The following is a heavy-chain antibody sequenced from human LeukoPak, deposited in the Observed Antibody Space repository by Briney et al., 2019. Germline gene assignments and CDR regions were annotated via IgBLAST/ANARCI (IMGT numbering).Heavy chain of an antibody. Sequence: GGSLRLSCAASGFTFSNYVMTWVRQAPGKGLEWVSMICGSGGATKCTDSVKGLFTISRNYSKNTLYLQKKSLRGDDTAVYYCAKDVWGPTAMKNNWFDPWGQGILVTVS. CDR2: ICGSGGAT. CDR3: AKDVWGPTAMKNNWFDP. D-gene: IGHD2-2*01. J-gene: IGHJ5*02. CDR1: GFTFSNYV. V-gene: IGHV3-23*01.